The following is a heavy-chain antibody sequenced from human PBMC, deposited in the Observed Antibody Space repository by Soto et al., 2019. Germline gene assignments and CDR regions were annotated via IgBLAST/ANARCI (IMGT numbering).Heavy chain of an antibody. V-gene: IGHV2-5*02. CDR2: LYWDDDR. D-gene: IGHD6-19*01. Sequence: QITLKESGPALVKPTQTLTLTCTFPGFSLSSTRMAVGWIRQSPRKVLEWLALLYWDDDRRESPFLKSRLTITKDTSKNQVVLTMSHIDPVDTARYYCAYIGVSGLGYYFDYCGQGTLVSVSS. CDR1: GFSLSSTRMA. J-gene: IGHJ4*02. CDR3: AYIGVSGLGYYFDY.